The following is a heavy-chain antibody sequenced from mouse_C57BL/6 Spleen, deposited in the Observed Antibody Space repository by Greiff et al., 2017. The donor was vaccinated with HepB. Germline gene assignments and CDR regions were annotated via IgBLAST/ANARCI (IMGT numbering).Heavy chain of an antibody. CDR1: GFTFSSYG. V-gene: IGHV5-6*01. J-gene: IGHJ2*01. D-gene: IGHD2-1*01. CDR2: ISSGGSYT. Sequence: EVQGVESGGDLVKPGGSLKLSCAASGFTFSSYGMSWVRQTPDKRLEWVATISSGGSYTSYPDSVKGRFTISRDNAKNTLYLQMSSLKSEDTAMYYCARDDYGNPYYFDFWGQGTTLTVSS. CDR3: ARDDYGNPYYFDF.